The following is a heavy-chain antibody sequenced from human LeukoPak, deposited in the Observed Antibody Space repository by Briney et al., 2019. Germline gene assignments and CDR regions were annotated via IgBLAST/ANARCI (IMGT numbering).Heavy chain of an antibody. J-gene: IGHJ4*02. CDR3: ARRGTGGDFDY. V-gene: IGHV3-74*01. Sequence: PGGSLRLSCAASGFTFSSYWMHWVRQAPGKGLVWVSRINSDGSSTSYADSVKGRFTISRDNAKNTLYLQMNSLRAEDTAVYYCARRGTGGDFDYWGQGTLVTVSS. CDR2: INSDGSST. CDR1: GFTFSSYW. D-gene: IGHD1-1*01.